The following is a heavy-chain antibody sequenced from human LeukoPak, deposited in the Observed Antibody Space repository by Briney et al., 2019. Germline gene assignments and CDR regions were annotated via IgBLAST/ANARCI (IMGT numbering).Heavy chain of an antibody. Sequence: CRSLRLSCAASGFTFDDYAMHWVRQAPGKGLEWFSGISWNSGSIGYADSVKGRFTISRDNAKNSLYLQMNSLRAEDTALYYCAKDTRQLSYSYYYGMHVWAQGTTVTVSS. CDR2: ISWNSGSI. D-gene: IGHD6-13*01. V-gene: IGHV3-9*01. CDR3: AKDTRQLSYSYYYGMHV. CDR1: GFTFDDYA. J-gene: IGHJ6*02.